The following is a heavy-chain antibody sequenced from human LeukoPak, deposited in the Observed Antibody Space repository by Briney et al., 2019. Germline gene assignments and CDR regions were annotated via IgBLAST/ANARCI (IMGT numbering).Heavy chain of an antibody. Sequence: SVKVSCKASGGTFSSYAISWVRQAPGQGLEWMGGIIPIFGTANYAQKFQGRVTITADESTSTAYMELSSLRSEDTAVYYCARDQVNDYDYPDYYYYYYMDVSGKGTTVTVSS. CDR1: GGTFSSYA. V-gene: IGHV1-69*13. CDR2: IIPIFGTA. D-gene: IGHD3-16*01. CDR3: ARDQVNDYDYPDYYYYYYMDV. J-gene: IGHJ6*03.